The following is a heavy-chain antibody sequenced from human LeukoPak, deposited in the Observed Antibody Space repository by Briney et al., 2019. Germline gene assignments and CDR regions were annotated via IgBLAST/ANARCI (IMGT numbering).Heavy chain of an antibody. Sequence: GGSLRLSCAASGFTFRSYGMHWVRQAPGKVLEWVAFIRYDGTNKYYADSVKGRFTISRDNSKNTLYLQMNSLRAEDTAVYYCASPRLRVFDYWGQGTLVTVSS. V-gene: IGHV3-30*02. CDR3: ASPRLRVFDY. J-gene: IGHJ4*02. D-gene: IGHD4-17*01. CDR2: IRYDGTNK. CDR1: GFTFRSYG.